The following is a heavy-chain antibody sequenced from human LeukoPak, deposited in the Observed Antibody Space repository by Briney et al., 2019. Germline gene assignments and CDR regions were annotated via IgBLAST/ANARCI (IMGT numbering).Heavy chain of an antibody. CDR2: ISYDGSNK. J-gene: IGHJ4*02. CDR3: AKLGDY. CDR1: GFTFSSYG. D-gene: IGHD3-16*01. V-gene: IGHV3-30*18. Sequence: SGGSLRLSCAASGFTFSSYGMHWVRQAPGKGLEWVAVISYDGSNKYYADSVKGRFTISRDNSKNTLYLQMNSLRAEDTAVYYCAKLGDYWGQGTLVTVSS.